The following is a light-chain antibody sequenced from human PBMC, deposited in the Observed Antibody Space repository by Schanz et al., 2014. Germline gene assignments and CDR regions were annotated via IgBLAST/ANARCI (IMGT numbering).Light chain of an antibody. CDR1: SSDVGTYNL. Sequence: HSALTQPASVSGSPGQSVTISCTGTSSDVGTYNLVSWYQQYPGKAPKLMIYEAIKRPSGVPTRFSGSKSGNAASLTISGLRPEDEASYYCCSYVSSSAVLFGGGTKLTVL. V-gene: IGLV2-23*01. J-gene: IGLJ2*01. CDR3: CSYVSSSAVL. CDR2: EAI.